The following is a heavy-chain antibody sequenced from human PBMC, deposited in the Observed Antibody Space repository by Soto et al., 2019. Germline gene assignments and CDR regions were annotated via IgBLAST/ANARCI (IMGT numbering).Heavy chain of an antibody. D-gene: IGHD3-10*01. CDR1: GFTFSSYS. Sequence: GGSLRLSCAASGFTFSSYSMNWVRQAPGKGLEWVSYISSSSSTIYYADSVKGRFTISRDNAKNSLYLKMNSLRDEDTAVYYCARVGWFGELSHLGYYYYGMDVWGQGTTVTVSS. J-gene: IGHJ6*02. V-gene: IGHV3-48*02. CDR3: ARVGWFGELSHLGYYYYGMDV. CDR2: ISSSSSTI.